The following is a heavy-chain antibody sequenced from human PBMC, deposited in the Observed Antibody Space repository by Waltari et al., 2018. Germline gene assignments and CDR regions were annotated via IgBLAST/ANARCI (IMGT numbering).Heavy chain of an antibody. CDR2: IYGGGTST. Sequence: EVQLLESGGGLVQXXGSLRLSCAASRFTFSSYAMSWVRQAPGKGLEWVSVIYGGGTSTYYEDSVKGRFTISRDNSKNTLYLQMNSLRAEDTAVYYXAKDFQWGFPDVWXXXTTVTVSS. D-gene: IGHD2-8*01. CDR3: AKDFQWGFPDV. CDR1: RFTFSSYA. V-gene: IGHV3-23*03. J-gene: IGHJ6*01.